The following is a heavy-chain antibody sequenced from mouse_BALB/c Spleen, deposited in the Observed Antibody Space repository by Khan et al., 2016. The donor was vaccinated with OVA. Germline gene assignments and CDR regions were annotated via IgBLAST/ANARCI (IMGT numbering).Heavy chain of an antibody. CDR2: ISTYSGNT. D-gene: IGHD2-3*01. CDR1: GYTFTDYA. CDR3: TRPAYDGYYDY. Sequence: QVQLQQPGPELVRPGVSVKISCKGSGYTFTDYAMHWVRQSHAKSLEWIGLISTYSGNTNYKQKVKGKATMTVDKSSSTAYMELARLTSEDSAIYYCTRPAYDGYYDYWGQGTTLTVSS. V-gene: IGHV1S137*01. J-gene: IGHJ2*01.